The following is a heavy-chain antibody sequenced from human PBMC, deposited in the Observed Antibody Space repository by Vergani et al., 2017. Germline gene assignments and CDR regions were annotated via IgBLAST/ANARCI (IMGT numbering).Heavy chain of an antibody. CDR2: ISNSGNTI. Sequence: QVQLVESGGGLVKPGGSLRLSCAASGFSFSDHYMTWIRQAPGKGLEWVSYISNSGNTIEYADSVKGRFIISRDDSRNTLYLDVISLETEDTAVYYCTTDLATPSPPDSRDYFDHWGQGTLVTVSS. CDR1: GFSFSDHY. CDR3: TTDLATPSPPDSRDYFDH. V-gene: IGHV3-11*01. J-gene: IGHJ4*02. D-gene: IGHD3-22*01.